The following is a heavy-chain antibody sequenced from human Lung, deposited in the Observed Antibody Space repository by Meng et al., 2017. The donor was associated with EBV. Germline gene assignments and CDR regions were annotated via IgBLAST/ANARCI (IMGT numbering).Heavy chain of an antibody. J-gene: IGHJ4*02. V-gene: IGHV1-69*01. CDR3: ASGDDYGNGNFDF. Sequence: VQPVQSGAGGRRLGSPVKVSCKTSGGTFRRDAVSWVRQAPGQGLEWMGGLIPMSGAPHYPQKFQARVTIIADESTSTHYMELSSLRSEDTAVYYCASGDDYGNGNFDFWGQGTLVTVSS. D-gene: IGHD4-17*01. CDR2: LIPMSGAP. CDR1: GGTFRRDA.